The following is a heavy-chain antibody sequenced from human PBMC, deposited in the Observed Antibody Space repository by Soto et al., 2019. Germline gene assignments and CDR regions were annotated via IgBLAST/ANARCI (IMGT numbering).Heavy chain of an antibody. CDR2: IYPGDSDT. V-gene: IGHV5-51*01. CDR1: GYSFTSYW. J-gene: IGHJ6*02. CDR3: ARQWGYYGSGSYSAYYYYGMDV. Sequence: PGESLKISCKGSGYSFTSYWIGWVRQMPGKGLEWMGIIYPGDSDTRYSPSFQGQVTISADKSISTVYLQWSSLKASDTAMYYCARQWGYYGSGSYSAYYYYGMDVWGQGTTVTVSS. D-gene: IGHD3-10*01.